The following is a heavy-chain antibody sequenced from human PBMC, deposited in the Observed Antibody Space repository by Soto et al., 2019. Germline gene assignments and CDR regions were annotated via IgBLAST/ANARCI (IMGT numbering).Heavy chain of an antibody. Sequence: QVQLVQSGAEVKKPGASVKVSCKASGYTFISYGISWVRQAPGQGLEWMGWIFAHNGNTNYAQKLQGRVTMTTDTSTSTAYMELRSLGSDDTAVYYCASGWFGEFVYYFDYWGQGTLVTVSS. D-gene: IGHD3-10*01. CDR3: ASGWFGEFVYYFDY. CDR2: IFAHNGNT. V-gene: IGHV1-18*01. CDR1: GYTFISYG. J-gene: IGHJ4*02.